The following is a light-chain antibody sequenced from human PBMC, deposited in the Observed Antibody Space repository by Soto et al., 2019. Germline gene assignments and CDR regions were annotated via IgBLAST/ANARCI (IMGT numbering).Light chain of an antibody. V-gene: IGKV1-5*01. CDR1: QSISNW. Sequence: DIQLTQSLCTLSSSVGERVTLTCRARQSISNWLAWYQQKPGKAPKLLIYDASSLESGVPSRFSGSGSGTELALTISCLQPDDFATYYCQQYNSYPLTFGGGTKVDIK. CDR2: DAS. J-gene: IGKJ4*01. CDR3: QQYNSYPLT.